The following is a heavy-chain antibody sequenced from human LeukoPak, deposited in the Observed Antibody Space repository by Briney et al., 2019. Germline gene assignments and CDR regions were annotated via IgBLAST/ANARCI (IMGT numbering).Heavy chain of an antibody. J-gene: IGHJ4*02. CDR2: FDPEEAKM. D-gene: IGHD3-3*01. Sequence: ASVKVSCKDSGNSLSELSIQWVRQAPGKGLECMGGFDPEEAKMVYAQNFQGRVTMTEDTSSQTAYMELSGLTSDDTAVYYCTTRSGDFWSGLVNWGQGTLVTVSS. CDR1: GNSLSELS. V-gene: IGHV1-24*01. CDR3: TTRSGDFWSGLVN.